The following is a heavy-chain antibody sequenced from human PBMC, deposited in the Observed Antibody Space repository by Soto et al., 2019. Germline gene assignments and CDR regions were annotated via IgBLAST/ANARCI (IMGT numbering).Heavy chain of an antibody. CDR2: LYDVDGS. CDR1: GLTISGKKY. CDR3: ATWHEREHAFDV. D-gene: IGHD1-1*01. V-gene: IGHV3-53*01. Sequence: DVKLVESGGGLIQPGESLRLSCAASGLTISGKKYVAWVRQAPGKGLEWVSALYDVDGSFYADSVTGRFTTCSDSSKTTVYLPMNDLRPDDTAVYYCATWHEREHAFDVWGQGTTVTISS. J-gene: IGHJ3*01.